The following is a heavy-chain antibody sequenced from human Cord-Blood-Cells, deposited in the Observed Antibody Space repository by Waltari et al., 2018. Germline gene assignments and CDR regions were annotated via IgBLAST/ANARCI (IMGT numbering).Heavy chain of an antibody. CDR2: IYYSGGT. Sequence: QLQLQESGPGLVKPSETLSLTCTVSGGSISSSSYYWGWIRQPPGKGLEWIGSIYYSGGTYYNPSLRCRVTISVDTSKNQFSLKLGSVTAADTAVYYCARQGGTDSSSSWFDPWGQGTLVTVSS. CDR3: ARQGGTDSSSSWFDP. CDR1: GGSISSSSYY. J-gene: IGHJ5*02. V-gene: IGHV4-39*01. D-gene: IGHD6-13*01.